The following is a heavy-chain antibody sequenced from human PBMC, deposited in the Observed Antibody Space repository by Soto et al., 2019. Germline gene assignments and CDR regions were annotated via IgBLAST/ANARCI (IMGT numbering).Heavy chain of an antibody. Sequence: LSLTCTVSGGSISSYYWSWIRQPPGKGLEWIGYIYYSGSTNYNPSLKSRVTISVDTSKNQFSLRLSSVTAADTAVYYCARAPAGRYCGSGIVRNWFGPWGQGTRVTVAS. CDR3: ARAPAGRYCGSGIVRNWFGP. D-gene: IGHD3-10*01. CDR2: IYYSGST. V-gene: IGHV4-59*01. J-gene: IGHJ5*02. CDR1: GGSISSYY.